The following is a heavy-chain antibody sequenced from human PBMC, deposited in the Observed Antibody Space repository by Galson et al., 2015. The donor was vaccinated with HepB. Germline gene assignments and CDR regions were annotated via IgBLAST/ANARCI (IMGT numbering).Heavy chain of an antibody. Sequence: SVKVSCKASGYTFTSYYMHWVRQAPGQGLECMGIINPSGGSTSYAQKFQGRVTMTRDTSTSTVYMELSSLRSEDTAVYYCARANIDYGSGSYYHSRNYFDYWGQGTLVTVSS. CDR2: INPSGGST. V-gene: IGHV1-46*01. J-gene: IGHJ4*02. D-gene: IGHD3-10*01. CDR3: ARANIDYGSGSYYHSRNYFDY. CDR1: GYTFTSYY.